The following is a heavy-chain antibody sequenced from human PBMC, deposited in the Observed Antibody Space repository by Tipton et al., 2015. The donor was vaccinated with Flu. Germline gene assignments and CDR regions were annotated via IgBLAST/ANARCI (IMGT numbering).Heavy chain of an antibody. CDR3: AREGDYYDSSGPISLFYY. Sequence: TLSLTCTVSGGSISSGGYYWSWIRQHPGKGLEWIGYIYYSGSTYYNPSLKSRVTISVDTSKNQFSLKLSSVTAADTAVYYCAREGDYYDSSGPISLFYYWGQGTLGTVSS. D-gene: IGHD3-22*01. V-gene: IGHV4-31*03. CDR2: IYYSGST. CDR1: GGSISSGGYY. J-gene: IGHJ4*02.